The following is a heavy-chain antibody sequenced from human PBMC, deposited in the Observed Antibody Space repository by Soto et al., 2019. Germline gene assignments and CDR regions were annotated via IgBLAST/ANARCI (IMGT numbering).Heavy chain of an antibody. CDR2: IKQDGSEK. Sequence: EVQLVESGGGLVQPGGSLRLSCAASGFTFSSYWMSWVRQAPGKGLEWVANIKQDGSEKYYVDSVKGRFTISRDNDKNSLYLQMNSLRAEDTAVYYCASPLFYDYIWGSYRLDYWGQGTLVTVSS. J-gene: IGHJ4*02. V-gene: IGHV3-7*01. CDR1: GFTFSSYW. CDR3: ASPLFYDYIWGSYRLDY. D-gene: IGHD3-16*02.